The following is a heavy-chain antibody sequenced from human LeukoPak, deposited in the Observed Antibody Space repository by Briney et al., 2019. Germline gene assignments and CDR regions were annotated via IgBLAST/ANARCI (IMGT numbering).Heavy chain of an antibody. V-gene: IGHV4-30-4*01. CDR1: GGSISSGDYY. CDR2: IYYSGST. J-gene: IGHJ5*02. Sequence: SQTLSLTCTVSGGSISSGDYYWSWIRQPPGKGLEWIGYIYYSGSTYYNPSLKSRVTISVDTSKNQFSLKLSSVTAADTAMYYCARDDNTSPTAFDPWGQGTLVTVSS. D-gene: IGHD2-2*01. CDR3: ARDDNTSPTAFDP.